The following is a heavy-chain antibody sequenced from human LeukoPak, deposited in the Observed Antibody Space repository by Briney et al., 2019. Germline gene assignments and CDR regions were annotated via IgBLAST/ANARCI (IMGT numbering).Heavy chain of an antibody. J-gene: IGHJ4*02. Sequence: PGGSLRLSCAASGFTFSSYGMHWVRQAPGKGLEWVAVITSDGNNKFYAEAVKGRFTISRDNVKNTLYLQMNSLRPEDAAMYFCAKDNYDSSGIWDHWGQGTLVTVSS. CDR1: GFTFSSYG. D-gene: IGHD3-16*01. CDR3: AKDNYDSSGIWDH. V-gene: IGHV3-30*18. CDR2: ITSDGNNK.